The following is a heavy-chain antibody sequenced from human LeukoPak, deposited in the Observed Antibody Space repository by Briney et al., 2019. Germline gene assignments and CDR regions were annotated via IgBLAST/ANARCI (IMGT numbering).Heavy chain of an antibody. CDR1: GFTFTSYA. V-gene: IGHV3-23*01. CDR2: ISDSGGST. Sequence: GGSLRLSCAASGFTFTSYAMSWVRQAPGKGLEWVSAISDSGGSTYSADSVKGRFTISTDTSTNTLYLQMNSLRAEATAVYYCAKTRREGGNSHYSIDYWGQGTLGTVSS. J-gene: IGHJ4*02. D-gene: IGHD4-23*01. CDR3: AKTRREGGNSHYSIDY.